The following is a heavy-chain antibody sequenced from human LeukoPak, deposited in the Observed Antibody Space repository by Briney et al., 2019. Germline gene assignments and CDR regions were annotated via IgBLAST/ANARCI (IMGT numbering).Heavy chain of an antibody. V-gene: IGHV3-9*01. CDR1: GFTFDDYA. Sequence: GRSLRLSCAASGFTFDDYAMHWVRRAPGKGLEWVSGISWNSGSIGYADSVKGRFTISRDNAKNSLYLQMNSLRAEDTALYYCAKSPYYDILTGYYFDYWGQGTLVTVSS. D-gene: IGHD3-9*01. CDR3: AKSPYYDILTGYYFDY. CDR2: ISWNSGSI. J-gene: IGHJ4*02.